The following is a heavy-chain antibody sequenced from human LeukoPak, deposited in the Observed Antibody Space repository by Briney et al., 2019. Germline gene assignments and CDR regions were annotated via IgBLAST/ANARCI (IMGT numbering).Heavy chain of an antibody. CDR2: IKQDGSEQ. CDR1: GFTFSSYW. D-gene: IGHD4-11*01. V-gene: IGHV3-7*05. Sequence: GGSLRLSCAASGFTFSSYWMSWVRQAPGKGLGWVANIKQDGSEQYYVDSVKGRFTISRDNAKNSLFLQMNSLRGEDTAVYYCTREYLTVSYFDYWGQGTLVTVSS. CDR3: TREYLTVSYFDY. J-gene: IGHJ4*02.